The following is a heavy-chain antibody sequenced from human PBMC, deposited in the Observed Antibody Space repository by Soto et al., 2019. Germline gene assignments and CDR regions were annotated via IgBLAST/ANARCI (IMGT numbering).Heavy chain of an antibody. CDR3: ASLDTAMVTLDY. CDR2: ISAYNGNT. D-gene: IGHD5-18*01. CDR1: GYTFTSYG. J-gene: IGHJ4*02. Sequence: ASVKVSCKASGYTFTSYGISWVRQAPGQGLEWMGWISAYNGNTNYAQKLQGRVTMTTDTSTSTAYMELRSLRSDDTAVYYCASLDTAMVTLDYRAQGTPVTVSS. V-gene: IGHV1-18*01.